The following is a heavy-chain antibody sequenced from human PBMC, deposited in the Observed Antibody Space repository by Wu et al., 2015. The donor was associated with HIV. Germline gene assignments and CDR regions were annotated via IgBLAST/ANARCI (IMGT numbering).Heavy chain of an antibody. CDR3: ARSVAARSRGVFDP. CDR2: IFPIFGTA. Sequence: QVQLVQSGAEVKKPGSSVKVSCKASGGTFSSYAISWVRQAPGQGLEWMGGIFPIFGTANYAQKFRGRVTITADESTSTAYMELSSLRSEDTAVYYCARSVAARSRGVFDPWGQGPWSPSPQ. D-gene: IGHD6-6*01. V-gene: IGHV1-69*12. CDR1: GGTFSSYA. J-gene: IGHJ5*02.